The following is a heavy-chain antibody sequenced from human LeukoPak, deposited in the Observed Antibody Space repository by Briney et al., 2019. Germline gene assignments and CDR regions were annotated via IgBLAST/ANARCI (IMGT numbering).Heavy chain of an antibody. Sequence: SETLSHTCAVSGGSISSGGYSWSWIRQPPGKGLEWIGYIYHSGSTYYNPSLKSRVTISVDRSKNQFSLKLSSVTAADTAVYYCARDRDRFGELYYWGQGTLVTVSS. CDR2: IYHSGST. CDR3: ARDRDRFGELYY. D-gene: IGHD3-10*01. CDR1: GGSISSGGYS. J-gene: IGHJ4*02. V-gene: IGHV4-30-2*01.